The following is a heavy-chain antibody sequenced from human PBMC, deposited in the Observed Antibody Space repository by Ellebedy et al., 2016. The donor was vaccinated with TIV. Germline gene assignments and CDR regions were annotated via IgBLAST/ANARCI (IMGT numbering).Heavy chain of an antibody. V-gene: IGHV3-7*03. J-gene: IGHJ4*02. Sequence: GGSLRLSCKVSGLAFGQFWMSWVRQAPGGRLEWVANIKQDGSEQYYADSVKGRFVVSRDNTRNSLYLQMNSLRAEDMALYYCAKGGISGSRGYYYFYFDYWGQGTLVTVSS. CDR2: IKQDGSEQ. D-gene: IGHD3-22*01. CDR3: AKGGISGSRGYYYFYFDY. CDR1: GLAFGQFW.